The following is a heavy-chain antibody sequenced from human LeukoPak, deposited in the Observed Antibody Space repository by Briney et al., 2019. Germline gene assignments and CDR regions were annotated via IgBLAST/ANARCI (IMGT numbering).Heavy chain of an antibody. CDR1: GFTFGDYA. V-gene: IGHV3-49*04. D-gene: IGHD3-10*01. Sequence: PGGSLRLSCTASGFTFGDYAMSWVRQAPGKGLEWVGFIRSKAYGGTTEYAASVKGRFTISRDDSKNIAYLQMNSLKTEDTAVYYCSRMPMIRGVIPWGLDFWGQGTLVTVSS. CDR2: IRSKAYGGTT. J-gene: IGHJ4*02. CDR3: SRMPMIRGVIPWGLDF.